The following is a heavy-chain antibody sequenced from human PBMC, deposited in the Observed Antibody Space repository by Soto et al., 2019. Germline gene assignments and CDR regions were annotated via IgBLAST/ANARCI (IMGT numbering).Heavy chain of an antibody. Sequence: SGPTLVNPTQTLTLTCTFSGFSLSTSGMCVSWIRQPPGKALEWLARIDWDDDKYYSTSLKTRLTISKDTSKNQVVLTMTNMEPGDTPPYYCPRTLGAPTPIHWFAPGGQEPLVPVSS. CDR3: PRTLGAPTPIHWFAP. D-gene: IGHD1-26*01. CDR1: GFSLSTSGMC. V-gene: IGHV2-70*11. CDR2: IDWDDDK. J-gene: IGHJ5*02.